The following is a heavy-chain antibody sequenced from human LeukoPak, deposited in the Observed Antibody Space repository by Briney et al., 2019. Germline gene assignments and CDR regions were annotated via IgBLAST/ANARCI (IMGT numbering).Heavy chain of an antibody. J-gene: IGHJ6*03. CDR2: IYYSGST. V-gene: IGHV4-59*11. Sequence: PSETLSLTCTVSGGSLSSHCWTWLRQPPGKGLEWIGYIYYSGSTNYNPSLKSRVTISVDPSKNQFSLRLSSVTAADTAVYYCARDQNFAMDVWGKGTTVTVSS. CDR3: ARDQNFAMDV. CDR1: GGSLSSHC.